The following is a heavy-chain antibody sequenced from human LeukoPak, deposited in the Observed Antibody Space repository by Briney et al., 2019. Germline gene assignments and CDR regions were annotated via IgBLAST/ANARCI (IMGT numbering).Heavy chain of an antibody. Sequence: GGSLRLSCAASGLTVSSNYMSWVRQAPGKGLERVSVIYSGGSTYYADSVKGRITISRDKSKNTMYLQMNRLRAEDTAVYYCARGHNFGRLHPFDYWGQGTLVTVS. CDR2: IYSGGST. CDR3: ARGHNFGRLHPFDY. V-gene: IGHV3-66*01. J-gene: IGHJ4*02. CDR1: GLTVSSNY. D-gene: IGHD3-9*01.